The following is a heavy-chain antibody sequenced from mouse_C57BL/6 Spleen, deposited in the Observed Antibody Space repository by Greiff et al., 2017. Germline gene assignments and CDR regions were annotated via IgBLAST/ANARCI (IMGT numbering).Heavy chain of an antibody. D-gene: IGHD2-5*01. V-gene: IGHV1-22*01. CDR3: ARWAYYSNLYAMDY. Sequence: EVQLQQSGPELVKPGASVKMSCKASGYTFTYYNMHWVKQSHGKSLEWIGYINPNNGGTSYHQKFKGKATLTVNKSSSTAYMELRSLTSEDSAVDYCARWAYYSNLYAMDYWGQGTSVTVSS. CDR2: INPNNGGT. CDR1: GYTFTYYN. J-gene: IGHJ4*01.